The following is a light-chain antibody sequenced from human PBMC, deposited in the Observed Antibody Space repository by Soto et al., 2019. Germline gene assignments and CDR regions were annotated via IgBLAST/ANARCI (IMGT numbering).Light chain of an antibody. CDR1: QSVSSY. V-gene: IGKV3D-11*02. CDR3: QQRGT. J-gene: IGKJ5*01. CDR2: DAS. Sequence: DIVLTQSPATLSLSPGERATLSCRASQSVSSYLAWYQQKPGQAPRLLIYDASNRATGIPARFSGSGPGTDFTLTISSLEPEDFAVYYCQQRGTFGQGTRLEIK.